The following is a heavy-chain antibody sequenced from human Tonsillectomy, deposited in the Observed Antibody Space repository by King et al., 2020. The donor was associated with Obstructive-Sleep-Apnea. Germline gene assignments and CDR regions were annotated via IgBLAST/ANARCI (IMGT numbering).Heavy chain of an antibody. CDR1: GGSISSYY. CDR3: ARPAVAGSAADYYGMDV. CDR2: IYYSGST. J-gene: IGHJ6*02. D-gene: IGHD6-19*01. Sequence: QLQESGPGLVKPSETLSLTCTVSGGSISSYYWSWIRQPPGKGLEWIGYIYYSGSTNYNPSLKSRVTISVDTSKNQFSLKLSSVTAADTAVYYCARPAVAGSAADYYGMDVWGQGTTVTVSS. V-gene: IGHV4-59*08.